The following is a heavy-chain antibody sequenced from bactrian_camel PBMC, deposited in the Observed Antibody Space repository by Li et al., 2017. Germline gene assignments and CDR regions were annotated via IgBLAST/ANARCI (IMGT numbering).Heavy chain of an antibody. D-gene: IGHD5*01. V-gene: IGHV3S40*01. J-gene: IGHJ4*01. CDR3: AKESYGLGVD. CDR1: GFTFSSKA. Sequence: DVQLVESGGGLVPPGGSLRLSCAASGFTFSSKAKSWVRQTPKGLEWVSAINSRGDSAYYADSVKGRFTISRDNAKNTAYLQLNSLKTEDMAMYYCAKESYGLGVDWGQGTQVTVS. CDR2: INSRGDSA.